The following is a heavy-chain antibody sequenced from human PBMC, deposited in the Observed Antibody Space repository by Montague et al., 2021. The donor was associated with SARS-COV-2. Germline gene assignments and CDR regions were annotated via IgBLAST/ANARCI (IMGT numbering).Heavy chain of an antibody. CDR3: ERETKTADAFDI. V-gene: IGHV4-59*02. CDR1: GASVSSSD. D-gene: IGHD1-14*01. CDR2: FYSVGST. Sequence: SETLSLTCTVSGASVSSSDWGWIRQSPGKGLEWIGYFYSVGSTDYNPSLQSRVTISRDTYKNQFHLKVRSVTATDTVMYYCERETKTADAFDIWGQGTMVTVSS. J-gene: IGHJ3*02.